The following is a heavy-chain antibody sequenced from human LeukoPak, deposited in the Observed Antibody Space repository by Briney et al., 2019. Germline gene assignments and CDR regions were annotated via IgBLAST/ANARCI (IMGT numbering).Heavy chain of an antibody. V-gene: IGHV3-23*01. CDR2: ISGSGGST. Sequence: PGGSLRLSCAASGFTFSSYAMSWVRQAPGKGLEWVSAISGSGGSTYYADSVKGRFTISRDNSKNTLYLQMNSLRAEDTAVYYCVNIYPYCSSTSCSTHWGQGTLVTVSS. CDR1: GFTFSSYA. CDR3: VNIYPYCSSTSCSTH. J-gene: IGHJ4*02. D-gene: IGHD2-2*01.